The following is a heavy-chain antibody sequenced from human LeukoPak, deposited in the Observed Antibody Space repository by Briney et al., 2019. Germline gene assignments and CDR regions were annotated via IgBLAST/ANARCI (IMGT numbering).Heavy chain of an antibody. Sequence: ASVKVSCKASVYTFTTHDINWVRQATGQGLEWMGWMNPNSANTGYAQKFQGRVTMTRDTSISTAYMELSSLRSDDTAVYFCARRGAGSGWEFDYWGQGALVTVSS. CDR2: MNPNSANT. CDR1: VYTFTTHD. D-gene: IGHD6-19*01. CDR3: ARRGAGSGWEFDY. J-gene: IGHJ4*02. V-gene: IGHV1-8*01.